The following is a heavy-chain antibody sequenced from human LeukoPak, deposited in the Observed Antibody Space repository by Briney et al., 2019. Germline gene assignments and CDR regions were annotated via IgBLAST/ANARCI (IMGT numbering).Heavy chain of an antibody. CDR2: IYYSGST. Sequence: SETLSLTCTVSGGSISSYYWIWIRQPPGKGLEWIGYIYYSGSTNYNPSLRRRVTISVDTSKNQFSLKLSSVTAADTAVYYCARDHGDQQWLGNDAFDIWGQGTMVTVSS. J-gene: IGHJ3*02. CDR1: GGSISSYY. V-gene: IGHV4-59*01. D-gene: IGHD6-19*01. CDR3: ARDHGDQQWLGNDAFDI.